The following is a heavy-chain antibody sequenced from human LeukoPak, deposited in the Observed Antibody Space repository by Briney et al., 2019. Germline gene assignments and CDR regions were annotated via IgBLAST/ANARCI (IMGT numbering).Heavy chain of an antibody. D-gene: IGHD6-19*01. CDR1: GYTLTSYG. CDR3: ARWVGYSSGWYGGYYYMDV. V-gene: IGHV1-18*01. J-gene: IGHJ6*03. CDR2: ISAYNGNT. Sequence: ASVKVSCKASGYTLTSYGISWVRQAPGQGLEWMGWISAYNGNTNYAQKLQGRVTMTTDTSTSTAYMELRSLRSHDTAVYYCARWVGYSSGWYGGYYYMDVWGKGTTVTVSS.